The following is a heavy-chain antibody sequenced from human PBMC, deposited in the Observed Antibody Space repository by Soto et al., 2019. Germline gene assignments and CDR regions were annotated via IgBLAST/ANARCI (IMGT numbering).Heavy chain of an antibody. V-gene: IGHV4-59*01. CDR2: IYYSGST. CDR1: GGSISSYY. Sequence: ASETLSLTCTVSGGSISSYYWSWIRQPPGKGLEWIGYIYYSGSTNYNPSLKSRVTISVDTSKNQFSLKLSSVTAADTAVYYCARDRIHWFDPWGQGTLVTVSS. CDR3: ARDRIHWFDP. J-gene: IGHJ5*02.